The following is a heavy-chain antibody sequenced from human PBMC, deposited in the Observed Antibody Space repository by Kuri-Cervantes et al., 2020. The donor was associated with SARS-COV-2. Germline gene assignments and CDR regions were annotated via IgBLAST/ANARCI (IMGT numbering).Heavy chain of an antibody. CDR2: IYYSGST. CDR1: GGSISSSSYY. CDR3: ARYPTGSSGWYSSDAFDI. V-gene: IGHV4-39*07. D-gene: IGHD6-19*01. Sequence: ESLKIPCTVSGGSISSSSYYWGWIRQPPGKGLEWIGCIYYSGSTNYNPSLKSRVPISVDTSKNQFSLKLSSVTAADTAVYYCARYPTGSSGWYSSDAFDIWGQGTMVTVSS. J-gene: IGHJ3*02.